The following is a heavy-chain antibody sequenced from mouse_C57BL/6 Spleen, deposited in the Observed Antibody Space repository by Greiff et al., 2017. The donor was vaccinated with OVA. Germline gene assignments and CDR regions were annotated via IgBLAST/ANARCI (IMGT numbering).Heavy chain of an antibody. CDR3: TRGGTGDY. V-gene: IGHV1-15*01. CDR2: IDPETGGT. D-gene: IGHD3-3*01. J-gene: IGHJ2*01. Sequence: VQLQESGAELVRPGASVTLSCKASGYTFTDYEMHWVKQTPVHGLEWIGAIDPETGGTAYNQKFKGKAILTADKSSSTAYMELRSLTSEDSAVYYCTRGGTGDYWGQGTTLTVSS. CDR1: GYTFTDYE.